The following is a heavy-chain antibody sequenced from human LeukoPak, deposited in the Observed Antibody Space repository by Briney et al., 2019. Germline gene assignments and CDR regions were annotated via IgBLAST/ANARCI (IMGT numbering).Heavy chain of an antibody. Sequence: SETLSLTCTVSGGSIRSYYWSWIRQPAGKALEWIGRIYTSGSTNYNPSLKSRVTISVDTSKNQFSLKLSSVTAADTAVYYCARGSIWFGELFDYWGQGTLVTVSS. V-gene: IGHV4-4*07. CDR3: ARGSIWFGELFDY. CDR1: GGSIRSYY. J-gene: IGHJ4*02. D-gene: IGHD3-10*01. CDR2: IYTSGST.